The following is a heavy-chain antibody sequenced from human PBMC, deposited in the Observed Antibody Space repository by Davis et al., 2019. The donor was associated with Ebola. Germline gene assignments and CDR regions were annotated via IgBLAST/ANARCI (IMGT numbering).Heavy chain of an antibody. D-gene: IGHD2-2*02. CDR3: ARTYCSSTSCYIDYFEY. CDR1: GFTFRNYW. V-gene: IGHV3-74*01. J-gene: IGHJ4*02. CDR2: INSDGSTT. Sequence: PGGSLRLSCAASGFTFRNYWMHWVRQAPGKGLVWVSRINSDGSTTNYADSVKGRFTISRDNAKNTLYLQMNSLRAEDTAVYYCARTYCSSTSCYIDYFEYWGQGTLVTVSS.